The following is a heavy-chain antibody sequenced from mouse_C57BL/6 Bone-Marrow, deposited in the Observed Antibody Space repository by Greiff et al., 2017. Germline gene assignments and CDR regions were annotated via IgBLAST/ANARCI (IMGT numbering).Heavy chain of an antibody. CDR2: ISDGGSYS. CDR1: GFTFSSYA. J-gene: IGHJ3*01. D-gene: IGHD2-4*01. Sequence: DVKLQESGGGLVKPGGSLKLSCAASGFTFSSYAMSWVRQTPEKRLVWVATISDGGSYSSSPDNVKGRFTISRDNAKNNLYLQMSHLKSENTAMYYCARDHEYDEGLAYWGQGTLVTVSA. V-gene: IGHV5-4*01. CDR3: ARDHEYDEGLAY.